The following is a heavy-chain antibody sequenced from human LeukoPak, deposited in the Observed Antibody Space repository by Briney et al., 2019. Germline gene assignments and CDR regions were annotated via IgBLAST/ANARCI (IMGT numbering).Heavy chain of an antibody. D-gene: IGHD2-2*01. Sequence: SVKVSCKASGGTFSSYAISWVRQAPGQGLEWMGGIIPIFGTANYAQKFQGRVTITADESTSTAYMELSSLRSEDTAVYYCAPHPAAHNWFDPWGQGTLVTVSS. V-gene: IGHV1-69*13. CDR1: GGTFSSYA. CDR2: IIPIFGTA. CDR3: APHPAAHNWFDP. J-gene: IGHJ5*02.